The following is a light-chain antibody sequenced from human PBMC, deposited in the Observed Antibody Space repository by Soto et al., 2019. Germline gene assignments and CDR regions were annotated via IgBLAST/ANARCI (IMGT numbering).Light chain of an antibody. J-gene: IGKJ3*01. Sequence: DIQMTQSPSSLSASVGDRVTITCRASQGINNYLAWFQQKPGKAPTSLIYAASSLRSGVPSKFKGHWSWNSFPPNLRSLPAGGFCNYLCQPYNCFPPTFRPGNKVDIK. CDR3: QPYNCFPPT. CDR1: QGINNY. V-gene: IGKV1-16*02. CDR2: AAS.